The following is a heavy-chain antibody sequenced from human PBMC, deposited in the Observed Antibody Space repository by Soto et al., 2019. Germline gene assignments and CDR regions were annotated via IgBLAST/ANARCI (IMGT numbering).Heavy chain of an antibody. CDR2: IDPSDSYT. CDR1: GYSFTSYW. Sequence: GESLKISCNGSGYSFTSYWISWVRQMPWKGLEWMGRIDPSDSYTNYSPSFQGHVTISADKSISTAYLQWSSLKASDTAMYYCATLGGYYYYYGMDVWGQGTTVTVSS. CDR3: ATLGGYYYYYGMDV. J-gene: IGHJ6*02. D-gene: IGHD3-3*01. V-gene: IGHV5-10-1*01.